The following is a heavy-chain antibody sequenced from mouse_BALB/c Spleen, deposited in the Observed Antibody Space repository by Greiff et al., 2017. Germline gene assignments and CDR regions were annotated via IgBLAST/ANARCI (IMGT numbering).Heavy chain of an antibody. CDR2: ISSGGST. Sequence: EVQGVESGGGLVKPGGSLKLSCAASGFTFSSYAMSWVRQTPEKRLEWVASISSGGSTYYPDSVKGRFTISRDNARNILYLQMSSLRSEDTAMYYCARGRGYYEYWGQGTTLTVSS. J-gene: IGHJ2*01. V-gene: IGHV5-6-5*01. CDR1: GFTFSSYA. D-gene: IGHD2-3*01. CDR3: ARGRGYYEY.